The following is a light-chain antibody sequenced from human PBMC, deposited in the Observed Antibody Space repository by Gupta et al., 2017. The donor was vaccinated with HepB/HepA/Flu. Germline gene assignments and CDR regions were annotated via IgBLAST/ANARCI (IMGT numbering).Light chain of an antibody. J-gene: IGLJ3*02. CDR3: AVWDDTRSVWL. V-gene: IGLV1-47*01. CDR1: SSNIGNNY. Sequence: QSVLTQPPSASATPGQRVAFSCSGSSSNIGNNYVFWYQQFPGTAPKLLIHRTDQRSSGVPDRFSGSKSGTSASLAISGLRSGDEADYYCAVWDDTRSVWLFGGGTKVTVL. CDR2: RTD.